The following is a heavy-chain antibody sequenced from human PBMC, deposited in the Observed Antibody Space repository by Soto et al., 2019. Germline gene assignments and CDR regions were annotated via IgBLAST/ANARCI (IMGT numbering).Heavy chain of an antibody. J-gene: IGHJ4*02. V-gene: IGHV3-48*02. CDR3: ARGSGYSDGPIDY. Sequence: GGSLRLSCAASGFTSSSYSMNWVRHAPGKELEWVSNISSSSSTIYYAESVKGRFVISRDNAKNSLYLQMNGLSDEVKAVYCCARGSGYSDGPIDYWGQGTLVTVSS. D-gene: IGHD5-18*01. CDR1: GFTSSSYS. CDR2: ISSSSSTI.